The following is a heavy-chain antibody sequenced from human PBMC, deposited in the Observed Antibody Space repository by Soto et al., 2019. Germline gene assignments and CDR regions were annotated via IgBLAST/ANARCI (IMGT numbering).Heavy chain of an antibody. D-gene: IGHD2-15*01. CDR1: GXIFSEST. CDR3: VKQAHGLDGVAFDY. CDR2: VITSGRST. V-gene: IGHV3-64D*06. J-gene: IGHJ4*02. Sequence: GSLRLSCSASGXIFSESTIYWVRQVPGKGLEAISAVITSGRSTYYADSVKDRFTISRDNSKNTLFLQMGSMRPEETAIYYCVKQAHGLDGVAFDYWGQGNQVTVSS.